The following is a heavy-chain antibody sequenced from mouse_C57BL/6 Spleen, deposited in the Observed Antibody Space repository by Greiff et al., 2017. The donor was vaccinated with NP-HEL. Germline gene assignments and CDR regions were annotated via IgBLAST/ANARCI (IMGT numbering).Heavy chain of an antibody. J-gene: IGHJ2*01. CDR2: ISDGGSYT. D-gene: IGHD4-1*01. CDR3: ARDLDWDGLYYFDY. V-gene: IGHV5-4*01. Sequence: EVQVVESGGGLVKPGGSLKLSCAASGFTFSSYAMSWVRQTPEKRLEWVATISDGGSYTYYPDNVKGRFTISRDNAKNNLYLQMSHLKSEDTAMYYCARDLDWDGLYYFDYWGQGTTLTVSS. CDR1: GFTFSSYA.